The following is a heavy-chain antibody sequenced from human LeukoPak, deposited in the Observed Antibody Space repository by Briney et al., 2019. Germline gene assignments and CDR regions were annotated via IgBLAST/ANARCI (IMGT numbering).Heavy chain of an antibody. D-gene: IGHD3-10*01. CDR1: GVSISNYY. CDR3: ARRRLLWFGDDPTPFDY. V-gene: IGHV4-59*12. Sequence: KSSETLSLTCTVSGVSISNYYWSWIRQPPGKGLEWIGYIHYSGSTSYNPSLKSRVTISVDTSKNQFSLKLSSVTAADTAVYYCARRRLLWFGDDPTPFDYWGQGTLVTVSS. J-gene: IGHJ4*02. CDR2: IHYSGST.